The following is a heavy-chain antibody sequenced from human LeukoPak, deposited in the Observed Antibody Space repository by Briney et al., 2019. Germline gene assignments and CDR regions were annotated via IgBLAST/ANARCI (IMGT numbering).Heavy chain of an antibody. CDR1: GFTFSSYW. J-gene: IGHJ4*02. V-gene: IGHV3-74*01. D-gene: IGHD3-10*01. Sequence: RPGGSLRLSCAASGFTFSSYWMHWVRQAPGKGLVWVARINSDGSSTSYADSVKGRFTISRDNAKNTLYLQMNSLRAEDTAVYYCARDYVLLWFGEYSVLDYWGQGTLVTVSS. CDR3: ARDYVLLWFGEYSVLDY. CDR2: INSDGSST.